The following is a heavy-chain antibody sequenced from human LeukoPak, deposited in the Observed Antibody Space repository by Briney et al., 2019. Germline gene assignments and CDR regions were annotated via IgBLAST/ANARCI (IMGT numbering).Heavy chain of an antibody. CDR1: GFTFDDYA. V-gene: IGHV3-9*01. J-gene: IGHJ4*02. Sequence: GRSLRLSCAASGFTFDDYAMHWVRQAPGKGLEWVSGISWNSGSIGYADSVKGRFTIPRDNAKNSLYLQMDSLRAEDTALYYCAKIPGDGYNSGFDYWGQGTLVTVSS. D-gene: IGHD5-24*01. CDR2: ISWNSGSI. CDR3: AKIPGDGYNSGFDY.